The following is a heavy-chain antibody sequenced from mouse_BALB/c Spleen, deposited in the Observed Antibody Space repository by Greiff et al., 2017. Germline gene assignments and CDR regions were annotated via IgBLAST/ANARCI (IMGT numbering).Heavy chain of an antibody. V-gene: IGHV2-2*02. CDR1: GFSLTSYG. Sequence: QVQLQQSGPGLVQPSQSLSITCTVSGFSLTSYGVHWVRQSPGKGLEWLGVIWSGGSTDYNAAFISRLSISKDNSKSQVFLKMNSLQANDTAIYYCARKGGWLLRDAMDYWGQGTSVTVSS. J-gene: IGHJ4*01. CDR3: ARKGGWLLRDAMDY. CDR2: IWSGGST. D-gene: IGHD2-3*01.